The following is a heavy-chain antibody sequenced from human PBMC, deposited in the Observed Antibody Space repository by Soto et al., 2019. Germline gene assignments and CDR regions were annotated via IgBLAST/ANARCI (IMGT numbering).Heavy chain of an antibody. CDR1: GLPLRSYA. J-gene: IGHJ5*02. CDR3: AKGGPFTGGFDP. D-gene: IGHD3-16*01. V-gene: IGHV3-23*01. CDR2: ISGPSAVP. Sequence: EGQLLQSGGALVQPGGSLRLSCAGSGLPLRSYAMTWIRQTPEKGLEGVSTISGPSAVPSYADSVNGRFTVSRDNSKNTLYLQMNSLRPDDTAIYYCAKGGPFTGGFDPWGQGTLVTVSA.